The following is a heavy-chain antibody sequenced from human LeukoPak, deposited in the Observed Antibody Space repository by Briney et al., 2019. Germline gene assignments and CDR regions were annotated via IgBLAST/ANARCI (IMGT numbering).Heavy chain of an antibody. CDR2: ITGDSNTI. Sequence: PGGSLRLSCAASGFAFSPYAMNWVRQAPGKGLEWVSFITGDSNTIYYADSMKGRFTVSRDNAENSLYLQMNSLSAEDTAVYYCARDRMGGSLDYWGQGTLVTVSS. V-gene: IGHV3-48*01. CDR1: GFAFSPYA. CDR3: ARDRMGGSLDY. D-gene: IGHD2-15*01. J-gene: IGHJ4*02.